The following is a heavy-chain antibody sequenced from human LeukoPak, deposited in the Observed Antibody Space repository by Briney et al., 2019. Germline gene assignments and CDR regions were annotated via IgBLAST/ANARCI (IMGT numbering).Heavy chain of an antibody. V-gene: IGHV4-4*07. Sequence: SETLSLTCTVSGGSISSYYWNWIRQPAGKGLEWIGRIYSSGSTNYNPSLKSRVTMSVDTSKNQFSLKLSSVTAADTAVYYCARGRSGPTTPVYEWGQGTLVTVSS. CDR3: ARGRSGPTTPVYE. CDR2: IYSSGST. J-gene: IGHJ4*02. D-gene: IGHD3-16*01. CDR1: GGSISSYY.